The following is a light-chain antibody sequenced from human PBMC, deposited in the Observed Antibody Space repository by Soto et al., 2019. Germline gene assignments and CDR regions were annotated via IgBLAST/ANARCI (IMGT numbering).Light chain of an antibody. CDR3: QSYDSSLSVV. CDR2: EVR. V-gene: IGLV2-14*01. CDR1: SSDVGKYNY. J-gene: IGLJ2*01. Sequence: QSALTQPASVSGSPGQSITISCTGTSSDVGKYNYVSWYQQHPGKAPKLMVYEVRNRPSGVSNRFSGSKSGNTASLTISGLQAEDEADYYCQSYDSSLSVVFGGGTKLTVL.